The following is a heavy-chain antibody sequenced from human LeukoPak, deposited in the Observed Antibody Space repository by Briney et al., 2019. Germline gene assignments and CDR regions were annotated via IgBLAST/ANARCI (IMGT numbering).Heavy chain of an antibody. V-gene: IGHV4-59*08. Sequence: SETLSLTCTVSGGSISSYYWSWIRQPPGKGLEWIGYIYYSGSTNYNPSLKSRVTISVDTSKNQFSLKLSSVTVADTAVYYCARHRHGDYGDHAFDIWGQGTMVTVSS. CDR1: GGSISSYY. CDR3: ARHRHGDYGDHAFDI. D-gene: IGHD4-17*01. CDR2: IYYSGST. J-gene: IGHJ3*02.